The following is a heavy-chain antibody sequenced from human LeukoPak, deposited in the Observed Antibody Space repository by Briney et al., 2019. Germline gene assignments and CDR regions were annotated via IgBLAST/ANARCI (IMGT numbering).Heavy chain of an antibody. V-gene: IGHV4-59*01. CDR2: IYYSGST. Sequence: PSETLSLTCTASGGSISSYYWSWIRQPPGKGLEWIGYIYYSGSTNYNPSLKSRVTISVDTSKNQFSLKLSSVTAADTAVYYCAREGTYYYEIDYWGQGTLVTVSS. CDR3: AREGTYYYEIDY. J-gene: IGHJ4*02. CDR1: GGSISSYY. D-gene: IGHD3-22*01.